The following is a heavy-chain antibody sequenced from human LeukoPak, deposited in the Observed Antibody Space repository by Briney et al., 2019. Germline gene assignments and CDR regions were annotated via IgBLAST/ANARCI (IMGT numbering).Heavy chain of an antibody. J-gene: IGHJ5*02. CDR2: IYTSGRT. D-gene: IGHD3-22*01. V-gene: IGHV4-4*09. Sequence: SETLSLTCTVSGGSISSYYWSWIRQPPGKGLEWIGYIYTSGRTNYNPSLKSRVTISVGTSKNQFSLKLSSVTAADTAVYYCARHGPYYYDSGFDPWGQGTLVTVSS. CDR1: GGSISSYY. CDR3: ARHGPYYYDSGFDP.